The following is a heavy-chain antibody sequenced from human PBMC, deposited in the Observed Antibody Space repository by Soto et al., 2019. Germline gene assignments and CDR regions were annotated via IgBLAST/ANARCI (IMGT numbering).Heavy chain of an antibody. D-gene: IGHD4-17*01. J-gene: IGHJ4*01. Sequence: QVLLQESGPGLLKPSQTLSLTCTVSGESLSGGVDYWGWIRQSSGVGLDWIGYVFHTGRTSYNPSLKSRVTISADTSKNQFSLRLTSLTAADTAVYYCAKTTAGRGYFDPWGHGSPVTVSS. CDR1: GESLSGGVDY. CDR3: AKTTAGRGYFDP. CDR2: VFHTGRT. V-gene: IGHV4-31*03.